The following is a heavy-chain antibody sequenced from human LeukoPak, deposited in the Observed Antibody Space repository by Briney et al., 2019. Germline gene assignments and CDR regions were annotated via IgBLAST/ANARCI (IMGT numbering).Heavy chain of an antibody. Sequence: SETLSLTCTVSGGSISSYYWSWIRQPPGKGLEWIGYIYYSGSTNYNPSLKSRVTISVDTSKNQFSLKLSSVTAADTAVYYCATQGVYSSSWYFRYWGQGTLVTVSS. CDR2: IYYSGST. J-gene: IGHJ4*02. V-gene: IGHV4-59*08. CDR3: ATQGVYSSSWYFRY. CDR1: GGSISSYY. D-gene: IGHD6-13*01.